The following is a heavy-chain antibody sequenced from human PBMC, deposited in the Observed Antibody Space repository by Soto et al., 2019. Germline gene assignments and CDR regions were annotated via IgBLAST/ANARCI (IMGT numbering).Heavy chain of an antibody. J-gene: IGHJ6*02. V-gene: IGHV3-23*01. D-gene: IGHD2-8*01. CDR3: VKLMESYSRYYGLDV. CDR2: ISSIDGST. CDR1: GFTFSSYP. Sequence: EVQLLESGGGLVQPGGSLRLSCATSGFTFSSYPMTWVRQAPGKGLQWVSTISSIDGSTYYADSVKGRFTISRDISTNTLYLQMNSLRAEDTDVYYCVKLMESYSRYYGLDVWGQRTKVTVSS.